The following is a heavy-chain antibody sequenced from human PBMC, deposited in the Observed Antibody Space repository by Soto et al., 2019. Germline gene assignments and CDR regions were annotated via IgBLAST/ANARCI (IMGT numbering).Heavy chain of an antibody. J-gene: IGHJ5*02. CDR1: GYSFTSYW. Sequence: PGESLKISCKGSGYSFTSYWISWVRQMPGKGLEWMGGIDPSDPYTNYSPSFQGHVTISADKSISTAYLQWSSLKASDTAMYYCARHEASGESAGSSFDPWGQGTLVTAPQ. CDR3: ARHEASGESAGSSFDP. V-gene: IGHV5-10-1*01. CDR2: IDPSDPYT. D-gene: IGHD6-6*01.